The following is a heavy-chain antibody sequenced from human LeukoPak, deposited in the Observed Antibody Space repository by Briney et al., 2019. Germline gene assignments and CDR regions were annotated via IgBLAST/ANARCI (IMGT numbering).Heavy chain of an antibody. J-gene: IGHJ6*02. CDR2: ISSSSYI. CDR3: ARDLAAAGKALYYYGMDV. D-gene: IGHD6-13*01. Sequence: GGSLRLSCAASGFTFSSYSMNWVRQAPGKGLEWVSSISSSSYIYYADSVKGRFTISRDNAKNSLYLQMNSLRAEDTAVYYCARDLAAAGKALYYYGMDVWGQGTTVTVSS. CDR1: GFTFSSYS. V-gene: IGHV3-21*01.